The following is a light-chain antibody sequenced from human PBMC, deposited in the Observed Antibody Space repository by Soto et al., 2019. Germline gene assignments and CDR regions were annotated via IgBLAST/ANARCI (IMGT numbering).Light chain of an antibody. CDR3: QQYGSSPPLT. CDR1: QSVSSSY. J-gene: IGKJ4*01. V-gene: IGKV3-20*01. Sequence: IVLTHSPGTLSLSPGESASSSCRASQSVSSSYLAWYQQKPGQAPRLLIYGASSRATGIPDRFSGSGSGTDFTLTISRLEPEDFAVYYCQQYGSSPPLTFGGGTKVDIK. CDR2: GAS.